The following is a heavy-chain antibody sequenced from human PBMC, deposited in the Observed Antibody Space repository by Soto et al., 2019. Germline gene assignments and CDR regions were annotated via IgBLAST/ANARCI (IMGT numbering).Heavy chain of an antibody. CDR1: GGSISSYY. D-gene: IGHD3-10*01. CDR3: ARLKAVRGGEVHFDY. J-gene: IGHJ4*02. CDR2: IYYSGST. V-gene: IGHV4-59*08. Sequence: QVQLQESGPGLVKPSETLSLTCTVSGGSISSYYWSWIRQPPGKGLEWIGYIYYSGSTNCNPSLKSRVTISVDTSKNQFSLKLSSVTAADTAVYYCARLKAVRGGEVHFDYWGQGTLVTVSS.